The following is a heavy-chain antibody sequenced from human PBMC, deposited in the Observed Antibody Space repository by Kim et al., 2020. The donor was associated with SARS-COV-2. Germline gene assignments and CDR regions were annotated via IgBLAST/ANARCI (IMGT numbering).Heavy chain of an antibody. CDR3: AKGDIVLMVYASYYFDY. Sequence: VKGRFTSSRDNSKNTLYLQMNSLRAEDTAVYYCAKGDIVLMVYASYYFDYWGQGTLVTVSS. D-gene: IGHD2-8*01. V-gene: IGHV3-23*01. J-gene: IGHJ4*02.